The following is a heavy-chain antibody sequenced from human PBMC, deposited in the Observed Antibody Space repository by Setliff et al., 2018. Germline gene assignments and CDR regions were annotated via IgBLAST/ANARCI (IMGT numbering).Heavy chain of an antibody. V-gene: IGHV4-61*02. Sequence: PSETLSLTCTVSGGSISSGSYYWSWIRQPAGKGLEWIGRIYTSGSTNYNPSLKSRVTISVDTSKNQFSLNLSSVTAADTAVYYCARFSSSSGSYWYFDLWGRGTLVTVSS. CDR1: GGSISSGSYY. J-gene: IGHJ2*01. CDR3: ARFSSSSGSYWYFDL. CDR2: IYTSGST. D-gene: IGHD6-6*01.